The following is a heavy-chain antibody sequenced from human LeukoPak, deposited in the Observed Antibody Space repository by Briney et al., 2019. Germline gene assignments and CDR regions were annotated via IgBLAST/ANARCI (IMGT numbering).Heavy chain of an antibody. J-gene: IGHJ3*01. CDR1: GGTFSSYA. D-gene: IGHD4-11*01. V-gene: IGHV1-69*01. CDR2: IIPIFGTA. Sequence: GASVKVSCKASGGTFSSYAISWVRQAPGQGLEWMGGIIPIFGTANYAQKFQGRVTITADESTSTAYMELSSLRSEDTALYYCANLPINTDTYRGSSDFWGQGTMVIVSS. CDR3: ANLPINTDTYRGSSDF.